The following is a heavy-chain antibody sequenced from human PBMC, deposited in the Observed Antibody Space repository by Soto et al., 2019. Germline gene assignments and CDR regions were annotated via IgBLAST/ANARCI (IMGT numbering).Heavy chain of an antibody. D-gene: IGHD3-3*01. CDR2: IIPIFGTA. J-gene: IGHJ4*02. V-gene: IGHV1-69*13. Sequence: SVKVSCKASGGTFSSYAISWVRQAPGQGLEWMEGIIPIFGTANYAQKFQGRVTITADESTSTAYMELSSLRSEDTAVYYCARNRRGFLELDYWGQGTLVTVSS. CDR1: GGTFSSYA. CDR3: ARNRRGFLELDY.